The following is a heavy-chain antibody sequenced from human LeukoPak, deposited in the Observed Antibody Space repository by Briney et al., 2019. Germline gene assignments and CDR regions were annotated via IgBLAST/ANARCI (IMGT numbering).Heavy chain of an antibody. CDR1: GFDFSTYS. CDR3: ARVGRSGWTVDY. V-gene: IGHV3-48*04. J-gene: IGHJ4*02. CDR2: ISSSSSNI. D-gene: IGHD6-19*01. Sequence: GGSLRLSCAASGFDFSTYSIDWVRQAPGKGQEWVSYISSSSSNIYHADSVKGRFTISRDNAKNSLHLQMNSLRAEDTAVYYCARVGRSGWTVDYWGQGTLVTVSS.